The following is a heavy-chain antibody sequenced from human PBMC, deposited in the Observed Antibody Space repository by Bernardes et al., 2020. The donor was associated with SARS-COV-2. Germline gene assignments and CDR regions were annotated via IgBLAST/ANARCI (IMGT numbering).Heavy chain of an antibody. CDR1: GLTFSSYA. V-gene: IGHV3-23*01. D-gene: IGHD5-18*01. J-gene: IGHJ4*02. CDR2: ISGSGGST. Sequence: GGSLRLSCAASGLTFSSYAMSWVRQAPGKGLEWVSAISGSGGSTYYADSVKGRFTISRDNSKNKLYLQMNSLRAEDTAVYYCARDVDTAMVTHHFDYWGQGTLVTVSS. CDR3: ARDVDTAMVTHHFDY.